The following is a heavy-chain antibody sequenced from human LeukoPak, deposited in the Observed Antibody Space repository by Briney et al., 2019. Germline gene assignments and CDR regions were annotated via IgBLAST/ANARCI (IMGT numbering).Heavy chain of an antibody. D-gene: IGHD1-26*01. Sequence: SETLSLTCTVSGGSIRTDGSYWAWIRQPPGKGLEWIGSIYIDGITHYNSSLQSRVTLSIDTSKNHFSLRLTSVTAADTAVFYCARLFTRAWEYCYGMDVWGQGTAVTVSS. CDR2: IYIDGIT. CDR1: GGSIRTDGSY. V-gene: IGHV4-39*02. J-gene: IGHJ6*02. CDR3: ARLFTRAWEYCYGMDV.